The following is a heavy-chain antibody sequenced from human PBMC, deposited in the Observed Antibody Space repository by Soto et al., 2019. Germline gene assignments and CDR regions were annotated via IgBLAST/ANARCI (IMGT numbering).Heavy chain of an antibody. Sequence: GGSLRLSCAASGFTFDDYAMHWVRQAPGKGLEWVSGISWNSGSIGYADSVKGRFTISRDNAKNSLYLQMNSLRAEDTALYYCAKHIGSGLYYYYGMDVWGQGTTVPVSS. J-gene: IGHJ6*02. D-gene: IGHD6-25*01. V-gene: IGHV3-9*01. CDR3: AKHIGSGLYYYYGMDV. CDR2: ISWNSGSI. CDR1: GFTFDDYA.